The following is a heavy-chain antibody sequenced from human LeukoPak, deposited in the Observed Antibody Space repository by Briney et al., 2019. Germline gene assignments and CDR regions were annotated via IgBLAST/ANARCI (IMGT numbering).Heavy chain of an antibody. CDR3: ARAPGYYDSSGSAFDI. D-gene: IGHD3-22*01. CDR2: INHSGST. V-gene: IGHV4-34*01. CDR1: GGSFSGYY. J-gene: IGHJ4*02. Sequence: NPSETLSLTCAVYGGSFSGYYWSWIRQPPGKGLEWIGEINHSGSTNYNPSLKSRVTISVDTSKNQFSLKLSSVTAADTAVYYCARAPGYYDSSGSAFDIWGQGTLVTVSS.